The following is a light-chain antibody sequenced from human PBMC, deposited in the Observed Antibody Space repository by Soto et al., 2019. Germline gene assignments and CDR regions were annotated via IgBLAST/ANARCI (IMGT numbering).Light chain of an antibody. CDR1: QSISSY. CDR3: QHYNSYSEA. Sequence: DIQMTQSPSSLSAFVGDRVTITCRASQSISSYLNWYQQKPGEAPKLLIYAASNLQSGVPSRFSGSGSGTEFTLTISSLQPDDFATYYCQHYNSYSEAVGQGTKVDIK. J-gene: IGKJ1*01. V-gene: IGKV1-39*01. CDR2: AAS.